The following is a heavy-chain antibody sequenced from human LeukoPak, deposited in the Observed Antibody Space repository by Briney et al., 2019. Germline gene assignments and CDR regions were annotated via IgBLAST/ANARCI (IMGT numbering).Heavy chain of an antibody. D-gene: IGHD5-24*01. V-gene: IGHV3-53*01. CDR2: IYKSAIT. J-gene: IGHJ4*02. CDR3: VKDDGWVQYAN. CDR1: GFTVSSNY. Sequence: GGSLRLSCAASGFTVSSNYMTWVRQAPGQGLEWVSVIYKSAITYYADTVKGRFTISRDNSKNTLYLQMNSLRAEDTAVYYCVKDDGWVQYANWGQGTLVTVSS.